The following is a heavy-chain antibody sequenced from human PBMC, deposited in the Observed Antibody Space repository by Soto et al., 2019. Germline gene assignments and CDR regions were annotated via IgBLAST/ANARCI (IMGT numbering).Heavy chain of an antibody. CDR2: IIPIFRST. V-gene: IGHV1-69*06. Sequence: QVQLVQSGAEVKKPGSSVKVSCKASGGTFNSYALIWVRQAPGHGVEWMGGIIPIFRSTNYAQKFQGRVRITANRSTSTAYMGLSGLRSDETAVYYCARVLPPPYGSGRRSLYWYFDLWGRGPLVTVSS. D-gene: IGHD2-15*01. J-gene: IGHJ2*01. CDR3: ARVLPPPYGSGRRSLYWYFDL. CDR1: GGTFNSYA.